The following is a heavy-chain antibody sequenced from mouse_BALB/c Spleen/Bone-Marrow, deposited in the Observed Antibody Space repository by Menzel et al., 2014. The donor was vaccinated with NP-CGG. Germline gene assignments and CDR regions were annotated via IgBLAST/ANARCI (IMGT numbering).Heavy chain of an antibody. Sequence: QVQLQQSGAELVRPGSSVKISCKASGYAFSSFWMNWMKQRPGQGPEWIGQIYPGDGDTNYNGKLKGKAILTADMSSSTAYIQLSSLTSEDSAVYFCARDDLGPDYWGQGTTLTGSS. CDR2: IYPGDGDT. CDR3: ARDDLGPDY. V-gene: IGHV1-80*01. D-gene: IGHD3-1*01. CDR1: GYAFSSFW. J-gene: IGHJ2*01.